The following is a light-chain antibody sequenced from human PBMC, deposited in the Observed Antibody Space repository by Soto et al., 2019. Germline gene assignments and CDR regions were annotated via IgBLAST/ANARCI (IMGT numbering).Light chain of an antibody. CDR3: QQYYITPYT. J-gene: IGKJ2*01. CDR2: WAS. CDR1: QSVLYSSNNKNY. Sequence: DIVMTQSRDTLAVSLGERATINCKSSQSVLYSSNNKNYLTWYQQKPGQPPKLLIYWASTRESGVPDRFSGSGSGTDFTLTISSLQAEDVAIYYCQQYYITPYTFGRGTKLEIK. V-gene: IGKV4-1*01.